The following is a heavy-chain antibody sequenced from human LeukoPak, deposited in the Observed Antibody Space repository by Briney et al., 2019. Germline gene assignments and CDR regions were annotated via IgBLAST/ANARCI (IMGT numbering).Heavy chain of an antibody. V-gene: IGHV3-30*18. Sequence: GGSLRLSCAASGFTFSSYGMHWVRQAPGKGLEWVAVISYDGSNKYYADSVKGRFTFSRDNSKNTLCLQMNSLRSEDTAVYYCAQDRGSASGWYDFDYWGQGTLVTVSS. CDR2: ISYDGSNK. J-gene: IGHJ4*02. D-gene: IGHD6-19*01. CDR1: GFTFSSYG. CDR3: AQDRGSASGWYDFDY.